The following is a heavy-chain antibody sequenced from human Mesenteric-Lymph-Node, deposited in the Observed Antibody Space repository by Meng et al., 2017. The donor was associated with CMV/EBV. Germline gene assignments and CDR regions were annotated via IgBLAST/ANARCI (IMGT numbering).Heavy chain of an antibody. CDR1: GFTFSYYN. D-gene: IGHD2-2*02. Sequence: GVSLRLSCAASGFTFSYYNMNWVRQAPGKGLEWVSSISSSSGSYIYYAESVKGRSTISRDNAKNLLYLQMNSLRAEDTAVYYCARDCSSSSCYSSWGQGTLVTVSS. CDR2: ISSSSGSYI. CDR3: ARDCSSSSCYSS. V-gene: IGHV3-21*01. J-gene: IGHJ5*02.